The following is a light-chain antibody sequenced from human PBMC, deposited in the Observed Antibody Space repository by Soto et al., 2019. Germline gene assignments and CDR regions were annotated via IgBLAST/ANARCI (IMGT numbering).Light chain of an antibody. J-gene: IGKJ1*01. Sequence: DIVLTQSPGTMSLSPGERATLSCRASQSVSSSYLAWYQQKPGQAPRLLIYGASSRATGIPDRFSGSGSGTDFTLTISRLEPEDFAVYYCQQRSNWPTFGQGTKVDI. CDR2: GAS. CDR3: QQRSNWPT. CDR1: QSVSSSY. V-gene: IGKV3D-20*02.